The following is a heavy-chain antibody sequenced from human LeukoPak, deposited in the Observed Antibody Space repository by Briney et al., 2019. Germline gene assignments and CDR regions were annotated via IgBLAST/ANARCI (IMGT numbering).Heavy chain of an antibody. Sequence: PGGSLRLSCAASGFTFSSYDMHWVRQAPGKGLEWVAFIRYDGSNKYYADSVKGRFTISRDNSKNTLYLQMNSLRPEDTAVYYCAKPLDSSGYVLDFWGQGTLVTVSS. V-gene: IGHV3-30*02. J-gene: IGHJ4*02. CDR1: GFTFSSYD. CDR2: IRYDGSNK. D-gene: IGHD3-22*01. CDR3: AKPLDSSGYVLDF.